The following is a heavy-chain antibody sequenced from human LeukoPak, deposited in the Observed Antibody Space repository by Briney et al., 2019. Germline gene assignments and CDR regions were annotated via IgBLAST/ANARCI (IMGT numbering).Heavy chain of an antibody. CDR3: AKDPYYYDSSGF. D-gene: IGHD3-22*01. Sequence: GGSLRLSCAASGFTFSSYAMSWVRLAPGKGLEWVSAISGSGGSTYYADSVKGRFTISGDNSKNTLYLQMNSLRAEDTAVYYCAKDPYYYDSSGFWGQGTLVTVSS. CDR1: GFTFSSYA. V-gene: IGHV3-23*01. J-gene: IGHJ4*02. CDR2: ISGSGGST.